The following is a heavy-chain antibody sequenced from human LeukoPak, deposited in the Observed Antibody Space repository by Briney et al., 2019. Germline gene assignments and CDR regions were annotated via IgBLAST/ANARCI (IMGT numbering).Heavy chain of an antibody. D-gene: IGHD6-13*01. V-gene: IGHV1-18*01. J-gene: IGHJ4*02. CDR1: GYTFTSYG. CDR2: ISAYNGNT. CDR3: AILIAAAGLGDY. Sequence: ASVKVSCKASGYTFTSYGISWVRQAPGQGLEWMGWISAYNGNTNYAQKLQGRVTITRETSTSTAYMELSSLRSDDTAVYFCAILIAAAGLGDYWGQGTLVTVSS.